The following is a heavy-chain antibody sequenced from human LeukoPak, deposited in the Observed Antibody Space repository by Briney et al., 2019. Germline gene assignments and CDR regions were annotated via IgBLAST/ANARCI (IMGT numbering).Heavy chain of an antibody. J-gene: IGHJ4*02. V-gene: IGHV1-8*01. CDR2: MNPNSGNT. CDR1: GYTFTSYD. Sequence: ASVKVSCKASGYTFTSYDINWVRQATGQGLEWMGWMNPNSGNTGYAQKFQGRVTMTRNTSISTAYMELSSLRSEDTAVYYCASQSGAVVVPXXXLFDYWGQGTLVTVSS. CDR3: ASQSGAVVVPXXXLFDY. D-gene: IGHD2-2*01.